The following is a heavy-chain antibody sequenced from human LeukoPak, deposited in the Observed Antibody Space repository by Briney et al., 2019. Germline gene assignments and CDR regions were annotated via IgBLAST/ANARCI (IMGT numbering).Heavy chain of an antibody. J-gene: IGHJ4*02. D-gene: IGHD2-2*01. Sequence: GGSLRLSCAASGFTFRAYSMNWVRQAPGKGPEWVSHISSSSSTIYYADSVKGRFTISRDNAKNSLYLQMNSLSAEDTAKYYCAKVASLCTSTSCVRGGFDYWGQGTLVTVSS. CDR3: AKVASLCTSTSCVRGGFDY. V-gene: IGHV3-48*01. CDR1: GFTFRAYS. CDR2: ISSSSSTI.